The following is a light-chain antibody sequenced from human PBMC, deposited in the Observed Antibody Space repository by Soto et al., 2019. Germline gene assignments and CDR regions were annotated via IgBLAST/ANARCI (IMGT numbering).Light chain of an antibody. V-gene: IGKV1-9*01. CDR3: QQLNTYLIT. CDR2: AAS. Sequence: IQLTQSPSSLSASVGDRVTITRRASQDIAIYLAWYQQKPGEAPKLLIYAASTLYGGVPSRFSGSGSGTEFTLSISGLQPEDFATYYCQQLNTYLITFGQGTRLEIK. J-gene: IGKJ5*01. CDR1: QDIAIY.